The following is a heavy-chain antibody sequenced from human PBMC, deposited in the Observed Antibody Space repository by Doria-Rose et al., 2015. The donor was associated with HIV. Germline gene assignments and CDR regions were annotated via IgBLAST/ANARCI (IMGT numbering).Heavy chain of an antibody. J-gene: IGHJ4*02. Sequence: SGPVQVKPTETLTLTCTVSGVSLSSPGMGVSWIRQPPGKALEWLANIFSDDERSYKTSLKSRLTITRDTSKSQVVLTMTDMDPVDTATYYCARIKSSRWYHKYYFDFWGQGTLVIVSA. CDR1: GVSLSSPGMG. D-gene: IGHD6-13*01. CDR2: IFSDDER. CDR3: ARIKSSRWYHKYYFDF. V-gene: IGHV2-26*01.